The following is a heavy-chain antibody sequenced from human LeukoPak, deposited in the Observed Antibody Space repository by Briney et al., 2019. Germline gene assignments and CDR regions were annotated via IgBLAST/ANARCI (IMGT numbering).Heavy chain of an antibody. V-gene: IGHV4-59*01. J-gene: IGHJ4*02. CDR3: ASLGHCSGGSCYYFGY. D-gene: IGHD2-15*01. Sequence: SETLSLTCTVSGGSISSYYWSWIRQPPGKGLEWIGYIYYSGSTNYNPSLKSRVTISVDTSKNQFSLKLSSVAAADTAVYYCASLGHCSGGSCYYFGYWGQGTLVTVSS. CDR1: GGSISSYY. CDR2: IYYSGST.